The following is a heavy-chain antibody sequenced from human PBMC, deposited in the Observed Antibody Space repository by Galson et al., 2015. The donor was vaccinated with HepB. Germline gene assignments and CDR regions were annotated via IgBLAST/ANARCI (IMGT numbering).Heavy chain of an antibody. CDR3: ARDRVVYTLGFDP. J-gene: IGHJ5*02. CDR1: GFTFSSYA. Sequence: SLRLSCAASGFTFSSYAMHWVRQAPGKGLEWVAVISYDGSNKYYADSVKGRFTISRDNSKNTLYLQMNSLRAEDTAVYYCARDRVVYTLGFDPWGQGTLVTVSS. CDR2: ISYDGSNK. V-gene: IGHV3-30*04. D-gene: IGHD2-8*02.